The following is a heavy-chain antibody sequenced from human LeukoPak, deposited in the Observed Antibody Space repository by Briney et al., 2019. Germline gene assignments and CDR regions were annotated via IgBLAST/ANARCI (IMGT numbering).Heavy chain of an antibody. CDR3: AKDLAVAGDYYMDV. CDR2: ISGSGGST. Sequence: PGGSLRLSCAASGFTFSSYAMNWVRQGPGKGLEWVSAISGSGGSTYYADSAKGRFTISRDNSKNTLYLQMNSLRAEDTAVYHCAKDLAVAGDYYMDVWGKGTTVTVSS. V-gene: IGHV3-23*01. D-gene: IGHD6-19*01. J-gene: IGHJ6*03. CDR1: GFTFSSYA.